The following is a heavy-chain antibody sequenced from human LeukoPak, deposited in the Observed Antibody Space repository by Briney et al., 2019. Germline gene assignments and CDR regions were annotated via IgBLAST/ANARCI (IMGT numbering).Heavy chain of an antibody. CDR3: ARHIQDYYDSSGYYRRGDAFDI. J-gene: IGHJ3*02. V-gene: IGHV4-4*07. Sequence: SETLSLTCTVSGGSISSYYWSWIRQPAGKGLEWIGRIYTSGSTNYNPSLKSRVTMSVDTSKNQFSLKLSSVTAADTAVYYCARHIQDYYDSSGYYRRGDAFDIWGQGTMVTVSS. D-gene: IGHD3-22*01. CDR1: GGSISSYY. CDR2: IYTSGST.